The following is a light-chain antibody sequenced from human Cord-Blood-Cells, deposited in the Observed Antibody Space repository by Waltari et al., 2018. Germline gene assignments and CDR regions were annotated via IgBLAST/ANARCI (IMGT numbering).Light chain of an antibody. CDR1: QRISSY. J-gene: IGKJ1*01. V-gene: IGKV1-39*01. CDR2: AAS. Sequence: DIQMTQSPSSLSASVGEKVTITFRASQRISSYLNWYQQKPGKAPKLLIYAASSLQSGVPSRFSGSGSGTDFTLTISSLQPEDFATYYCQQSYSTPWTFGQGTKVEIK. CDR3: QQSYSTPWT.